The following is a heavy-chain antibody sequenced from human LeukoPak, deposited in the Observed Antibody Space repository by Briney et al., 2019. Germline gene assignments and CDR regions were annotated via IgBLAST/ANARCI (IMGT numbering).Heavy chain of an antibody. CDR3: ATDSDFWSGYLLDY. Sequence: GASVKVSCKASGGTFSSYAISWVRQAPGQGLEWMGGIIPIFGTANYAQKFQGRVTITTDEFTSTAYMELSSLRSEDTAVYYCATDSDFWSGYLLDYWGQGTLVTVSS. V-gene: IGHV1-69*05. CDR1: GGTFSSYA. J-gene: IGHJ4*02. D-gene: IGHD3-3*01. CDR2: IIPIFGTA.